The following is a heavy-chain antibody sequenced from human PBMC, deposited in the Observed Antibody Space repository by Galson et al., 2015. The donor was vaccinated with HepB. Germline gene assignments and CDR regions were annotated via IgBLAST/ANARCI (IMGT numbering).Heavy chain of an antibody. Sequence: SLRLSCAASGFTFSSYSMNWVRQAPGKGLEWVSYISSSSSTIYYADSVKGRFTISRDNAKNSLYLQMNSLRAEDTAVYYCARGIVVVTAMGDGMDVWGQGTTVTVSS. V-gene: IGHV3-48*04. CDR3: ARGIVVVTAMGDGMDV. J-gene: IGHJ6*02. CDR2: ISSSSSTI. D-gene: IGHD2-21*02. CDR1: GFTFSSYS.